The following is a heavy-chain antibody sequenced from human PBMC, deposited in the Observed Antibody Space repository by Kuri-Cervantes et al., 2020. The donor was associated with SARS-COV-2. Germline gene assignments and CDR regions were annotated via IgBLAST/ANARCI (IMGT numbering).Heavy chain of an antibody. CDR3: ARDIVVVPAPPLGWSDP. D-gene: IGHD2-2*01. CDR1: GGSISSSSYY. Sequence: SETLSLTCTVSGGSISSSSYYWGWIRQPPGKGLEWIGSIYYSGSTYYNPSLKSRVTISVDTSKNQFSLKLSSVTAADTAVYYCARDIVVVPAPPLGWSDPWGQGTLVTVSS. V-gene: IGHV4-39*02. CDR2: IYYSGST. J-gene: IGHJ5*02.